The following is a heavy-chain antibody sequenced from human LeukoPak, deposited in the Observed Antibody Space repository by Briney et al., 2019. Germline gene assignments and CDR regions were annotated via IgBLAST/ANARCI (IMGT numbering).Heavy chain of an antibody. Sequence: PGRSLRLSCAASGFTLSSYGIHWGRQAPGKGLEWVAVISYDGSNKYYADSVKGRFTISRDNSKNTLYLQMNSLRAEDTAVYYCARDFNERFGELLSSTYYYYGMDVWGQGTTVTVSS. V-gene: IGHV3-30*03. D-gene: IGHD3-10*01. J-gene: IGHJ6*02. CDR2: ISYDGSNK. CDR3: ARDFNERFGELLSSTYYYYGMDV. CDR1: GFTLSSYG.